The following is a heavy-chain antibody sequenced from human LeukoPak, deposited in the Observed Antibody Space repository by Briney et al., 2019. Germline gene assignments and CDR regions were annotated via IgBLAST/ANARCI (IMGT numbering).Heavy chain of an antibody. V-gene: IGHV4-59*12. D-gene: IGHD3-10*01. CDR1: GGSINSYY. J-gene: IGHJ5*02. CDR3: AREVLSMVRGVIPKEAWGWFDP. CDR2: FYYSGST. Sequence: PSETLSLTCTVSGGSINSYYGSWIRQPPGKGLEWIGYFYYSGSTNYNPSLKSRVTISVDTSKNQFSLNLRSVTAADTAVYYCAREVLSMVRGVIPKEAWGWFDPWGQGTLVTVSS.